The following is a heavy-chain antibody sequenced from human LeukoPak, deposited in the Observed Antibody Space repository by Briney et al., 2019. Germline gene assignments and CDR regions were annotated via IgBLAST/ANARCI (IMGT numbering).Heavy chain of an antibody. J-gene: IGHJ4*02. CDR1: GGSISSGGYS. Sequence: PSETLSLTCAVSGGSISSGGYSWSWIRQPPGKGLEWIGYIYHSGRTYYNPSLKSRVTISVDRSKNQFSLKLSSVTAADTAVYYCARGLAGSGMDYWGQGTLVTVSS. V-gene: IGHV4-30-2*01. CDR3: ARGLAGSGMDY. CDR2: IYHSGRT. D-gene: IGHD3-10*01.